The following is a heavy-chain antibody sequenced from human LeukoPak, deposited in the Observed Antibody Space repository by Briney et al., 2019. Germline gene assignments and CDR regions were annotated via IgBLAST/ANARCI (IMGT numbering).Heavy chain of an antibody. J-gene: IGHJ6*03. CDR2: ISSSSTDI. CDR1: GFTFSNYS. V-gene: IGHV3-21*01. Sequence: GSLRLSCAASGFTFSNYSMNWVRQTPGKGLEWVSSISSSSTDIHYADSVKGRFTISRDNAKNSLSLQMNSLRAEDTAVYYCAKSQRTDYDFWSGYLGAQHMDVWGKGTTVTVSS. CDR3: AKSQRTDYDFWSGYLGAQHMDV. D-gene: IGHD3-3*01.